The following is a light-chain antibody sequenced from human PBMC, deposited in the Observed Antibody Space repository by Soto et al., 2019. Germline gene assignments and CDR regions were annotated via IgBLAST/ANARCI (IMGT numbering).Light chain of an antibody. CDR3: LKGSHWPPT. Sequence: DVVMTQSPLSLPVTLGQSAYISCKSSRSLVYSDGNTYLNWFHQRPGQSPRRLIYKVSNRDSGVPDRFSGSGSGTDFTLTISRVEAEDVGVYYCLKGSHWPPTFGQGTKVEFK. J-gene: IGKJ1*01. CDR1: RSLVYSDGNTY. CDR2: KVS. V-gene: IGKV2-30*01.